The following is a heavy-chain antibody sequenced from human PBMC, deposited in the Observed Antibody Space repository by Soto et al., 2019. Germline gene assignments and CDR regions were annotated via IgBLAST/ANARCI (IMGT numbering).Heavy chain of an antibody. V-gene: IGHV4-4*02. Sequence: PSETLSLTCAVSGGSISSSNWWSWVRQPPGKGLEWIGEIYQSGSTSYNPTLKSRVTISLDKSKNQFSLKLSSVTAADTAVYYCARGPPLTGTIHWFDPWGQGTLVTVSS. D-gene: IGHD1-7*01. CDR2: IYQSGST. CDR1: GGSISSSNW. CDR3: ARGPPLTGTIHWFDP. J-gene: IGHJ5*02.